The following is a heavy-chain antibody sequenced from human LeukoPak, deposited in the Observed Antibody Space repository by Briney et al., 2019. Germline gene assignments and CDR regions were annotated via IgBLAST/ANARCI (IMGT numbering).Heavy chain of an antibody. CDR1: GYTFTSYD. CDR2: MNPNSGNT. CDR3: ARDRSIVVVTAPSGFDY. Sequence: ASVKVSCKASGYTFTSYDINWVRQATGQGLEWMGWMNPNSGNTGYAQKFQGRVTMTRNTSISTAYMELSSLRSEDTAVYYCARDRSIVVVTAPSGFDYWGQGTLVTVSS. D-gene: IGHD2-21*02. V-gene: IGHV1-8*01. J-gene: IGHJ4*02.